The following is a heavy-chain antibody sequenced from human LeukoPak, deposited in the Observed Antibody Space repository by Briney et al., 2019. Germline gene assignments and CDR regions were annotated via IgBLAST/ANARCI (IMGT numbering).Heavy chain of an antibody. CDR1: GFTFYDYA. CDR2: ISGDGGST. J-gene: IGHJ4*02. CDR3: AKDISSGWYLGDYFDY. Sequence: PGRSLRLSCAASGFTFYDYAMHWVRQAPGKGLEWVSLISGDGGSTYYADSVKGRFTISRDNSKNSLYLQMNSLRTEDTALYYCAKDISSGWYLGDYFDYWGQGTLVTVSS. D-gene: IGHD6-19*01. V-gene: IGHV3-43*02.